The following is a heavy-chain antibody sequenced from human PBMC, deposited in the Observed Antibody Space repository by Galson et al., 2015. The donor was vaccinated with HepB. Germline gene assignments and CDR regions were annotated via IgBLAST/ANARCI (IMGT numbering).Heavy chain of an antibody. D-gene: IGHD2-21*01. CDR3: ARGNCGGDCYPDY. J-gene: IGHJ4*02. Sequence: SVKVSCKASGSTFTSYGISWVRQAPGQGLEWMGWISAYNGNTNYAQKFQGRVTITADESTSTAYMELSSLRSEDTAVYYCARGNCGGDCYPDYWGQGTLVTVSS. V-gene: IGHV1-18*04. CDR2: ISAYNGNT. CDR1: GSTFTSYG.